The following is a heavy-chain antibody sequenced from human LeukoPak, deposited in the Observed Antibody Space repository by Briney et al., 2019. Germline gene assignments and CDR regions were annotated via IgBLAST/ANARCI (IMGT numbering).Heavy chain of an antibody. CDR3: ARVNTPGSYYNVYDY. Sequence: GASVKVSCKASGYTFTSYGISWVRQAPGQGLEWMGWIIPIFGTANYAQKFQGRVTITTDESTSTAYMELSSLRSEDTAVYYCARVNTPGSYYNVYDYWGQGTLVTVSS. J-gene: IGHJ4*02. CDR1: GYTFTSYG. CDR2: IIPIFGTA. D-gene: IGHD3-10*01. V-gene: IGHV1-69*05.